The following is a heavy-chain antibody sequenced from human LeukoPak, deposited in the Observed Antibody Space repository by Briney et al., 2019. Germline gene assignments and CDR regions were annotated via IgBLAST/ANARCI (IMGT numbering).Heavy chain of an antibody. D-gene: IGHD6-19*01. J-gene: IGHJ5*02. CDR3: ARGQGSSGWYWFDP. V-gene: IGHV1-18*01. Sequence: ASVTVSCKASGYTLTSYGISWVRQAPGQGLEWMGWISAYDGNTNYAQKLQGRVTMTTDTSTSTAYMELRSLRSDDTAVYYCARGQGSSGWYWFDPWGQGTLVTVSS. CDR2: ISAYDGNT. CDR1: GYTLTSYG.